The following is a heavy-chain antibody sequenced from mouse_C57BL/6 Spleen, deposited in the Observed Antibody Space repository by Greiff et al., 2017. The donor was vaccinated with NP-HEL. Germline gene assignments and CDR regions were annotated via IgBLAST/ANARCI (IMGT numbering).Heavy chain of an antibody. CDR3: ARGVYYDFYYAMDY. CDR2: FHPYNDDT. J-gene: IGHJ4*01. CDR1: GYTFTTYP. V-gene: IGHV1-47*01. Sequence: QVQLQQSGAELVKPGASVKMSCKASGYTFTTYPIEWMKQNHGQSLEWIGNFHPYNDDTKYNEKFKGKATLTVEKSSSTVYLELSRLTSDDSAVYYCARGVYYDFYYAMDYWGQGTSVTVSS. D-gene: IGHD2-4*01.